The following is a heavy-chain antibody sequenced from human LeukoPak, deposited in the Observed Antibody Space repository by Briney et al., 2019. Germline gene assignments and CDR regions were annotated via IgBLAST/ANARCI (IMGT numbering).Heavy chain of an antibody. Sequence: ASVKVSCKASGYTFTGYYMHWVRQAPGQGLEWMGRINPNSGGTNYAQKFQGRVTMTRDTSISTAYMELSRLRSGDTAVYYCARAAITMVRGVNYLHDWGQGTLVTVSS. CDR1: GYTFTGYY. J-gene: IGHJ4*02. V-gene: IGHV1-2*06. CDR3: ARAAITMVRGVNYLHD. CDR2: INPNSGGT. D-gene: IGHD3-10*01.